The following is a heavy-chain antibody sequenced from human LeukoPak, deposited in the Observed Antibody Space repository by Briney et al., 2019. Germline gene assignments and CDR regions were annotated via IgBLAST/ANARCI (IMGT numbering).Heavy chain of an antibody. D-gene: IGHD5-12*01. Sequence: PGGSLRLSCAASGFTFSSYAMSWVRQAPGKGLEWVSGVSGSGGSTYYADSVKGRFTISRDNSKNTLYLQINSLRAEDTAVYYCAKHLDIVATITGNWGQGTLVTVSS. V-gene: IGHV3-23*01. CDR2: VSGSGGST. CDR1: GFTFSSYA. CDR3: AKHLDIVATITGN. J-gene: IGHJ4*02.